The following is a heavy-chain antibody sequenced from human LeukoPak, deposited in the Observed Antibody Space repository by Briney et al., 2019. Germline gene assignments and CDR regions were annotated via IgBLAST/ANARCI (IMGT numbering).Heavy chain of an antibody. CDR1: GFTFSSYG. CDR3: AKGGRPLEWLLSALDY. V-gene: IGHV3-30*18. J-gene: IGHJ4*02. Sequence: GGSLRLSCAASGFTFSSYGMHWVRQAPGKGLEWVAVISYDGSNKYYADSVKGRFTISRDNSKNTLYLQMNSLRAEDTAVYYCAKGGRPLEWLLSALDYWGQGTLVTVSS. CDR2: ISYDGSNK. D-gene: IGHD3-3*01.